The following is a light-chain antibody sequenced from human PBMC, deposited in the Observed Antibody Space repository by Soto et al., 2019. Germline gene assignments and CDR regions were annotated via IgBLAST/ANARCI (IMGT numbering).Light chain of an antibody. CDR1: YANIGAGYE. CDR2: GHN. J-gene: IGLJ2*01. CDR3: AARDDSLNAVI. V-gene: IGLV1-40*01. Sequence: QSVLTQPPSVSGAPGQRVTISCTGSYANIGAGYEVHWYQQIPGTAPKLLISGHNNRPSGVPDRFFGSKSGTSASLTIIGRQAEDEADYYCAARDDSLNAVIFGGGTKLTVL.